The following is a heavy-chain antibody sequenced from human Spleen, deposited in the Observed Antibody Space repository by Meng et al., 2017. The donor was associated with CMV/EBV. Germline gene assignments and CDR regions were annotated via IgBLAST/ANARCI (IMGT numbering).Heavy chain of an antibody. Sequence: YYWTWNRQPPGKGLEWSGEIKHSGSTDYNLSLKSRVTISVDTSKNQFSLKLTSVTAADTAVYYCARVPSLVYCTSTSCPRGTYFDYWGQGTLVTVSS. D-gene: IGHD2-2*01. CDR2: IKHSGST. CDR3: ARVPSLVYCTSTSCPRGTYFDY. J-gene: IGHJ4*02. V-gene: IGHV4-34*01. CDR1: YY.